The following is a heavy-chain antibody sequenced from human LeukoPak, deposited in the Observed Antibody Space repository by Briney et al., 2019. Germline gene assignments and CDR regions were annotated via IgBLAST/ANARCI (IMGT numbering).Heavy chain of an antibody. D-gene: IGHD6-6*01. V-gene: IGHV3-9*01. CDR3: AKDIGYSSSSLIDY. CDR1: GFTFDDYA. CDR2: ISWNSGSI. J-gene: IGHJ4*02. Sequence: GRSLRLSCAASGFTFDDYAMHWVRQAPGKGLEWVSGISWNSGSIGYADSVKGLFTISRDNAKNSLYLQMNSLRAEDTALYYCAKDIGYSSSSLIDYWGRGTLVTVSS.